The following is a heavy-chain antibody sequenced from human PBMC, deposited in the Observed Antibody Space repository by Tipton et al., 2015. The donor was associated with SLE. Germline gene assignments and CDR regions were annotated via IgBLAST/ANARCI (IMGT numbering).Heavy chain of an antibody. CDR3: ASPIRFDSSGLDY. V-gene: IGHV4-38-2*02. CDR2: IYHSAT. D-gene: IGHD3-22*01. J-gene: IGHJ4*02. Sequence: TLSLTCTVSGYSVSSAYYWGWIRQSPGKGLEWIGGIYHSATFYNPSLKSRVTISVDTSKNQFSLQPSSVAAADAAVYYCASPIRFDSSGLDYWGQGTLVTVSS. CDR1: GYSVSSAYY.